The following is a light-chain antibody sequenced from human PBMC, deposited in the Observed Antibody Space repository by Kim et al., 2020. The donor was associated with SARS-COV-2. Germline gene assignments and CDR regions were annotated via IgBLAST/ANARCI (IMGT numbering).Light chain of an antibody. V-gene: IGLV3-19*01. J-gene: IGLJ2*01. CDR3: NSRGSSDNHLV. CDR1: SRRSYY. Sequence: GETVMSTRQEGSRRSYYSSCYQKQPGQAAVLLIYGKNNRPSGIPGRFSCSSAGKTASLTITGAQAEDDDDYYYNSRGSSDNHLVFGGGTKLTVL. CDR2: GKN.